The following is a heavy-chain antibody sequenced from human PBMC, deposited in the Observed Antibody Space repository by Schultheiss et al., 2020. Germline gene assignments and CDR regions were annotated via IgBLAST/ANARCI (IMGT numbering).Heavy chain of an antibody. CDR1: GYTFTGYY. V-gene: IGHV1-2*02. J-gene: IGHJ4*02. CDR3: ARVMNSSGWTNFDY. CDR2: INPNRGGT. D-gene: IGHD6-19*01. Sequence: GESLKISXXASGYTFTGYYMHWVRQAPGQGLEWMGWINPNRGGTNYAQKFQGRVTMTRDTSISTAYMELSRLRSDDTAVYYCARVMNSSGWTNFDYWGQGTLVTVSS.